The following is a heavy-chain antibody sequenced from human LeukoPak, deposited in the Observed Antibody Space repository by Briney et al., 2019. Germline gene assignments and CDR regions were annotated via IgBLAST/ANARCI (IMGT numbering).Heavy chain of an antibody. J-gene: IGHJ3*02. CDR1: GYTFPRYG. V-gene: IGHV1-18*04. CDR2: ISAYNGNT. D-gene: IGHD1-26*01. Sequence: ASVKVSCKASGYTFPRYGVSWVRQAPGQGLEWMAWISAYNGNTNYAQKYQSRVTMTTDTSTSTAYMELRSLRSDDTAVYYCARARYLTGSRDDAFDIWGQGTVVTVSS. CDR3: ARARYLTGSRDDAFDI.